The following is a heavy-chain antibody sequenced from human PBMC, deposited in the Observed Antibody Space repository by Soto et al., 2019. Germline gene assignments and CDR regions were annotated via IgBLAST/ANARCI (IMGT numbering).Heavy chain of an antibody. Sequence: EVQLVESGGGLVKPGGSLRLSCAASGFTFSSYSMNWVRQAPGKGLEWVSSISSSSSYIYYADSVKGRFTISRDNAKNSLYLQMNCLRAEDTAVYYCARDLSRVLSSSSDYWGQGTLVTVSS. CDR2: ISSSSSYI. CDR3: ARDLSRVLSSSSDY. CDR1: GFTFSSYS. V-gene: IGHV3-21*01. J-gene: IGHJ4*02. D-gene: IGHD6-6*01.